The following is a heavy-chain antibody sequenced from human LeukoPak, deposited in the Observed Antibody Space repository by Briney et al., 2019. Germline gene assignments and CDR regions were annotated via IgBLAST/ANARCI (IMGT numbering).Heavy chain of an antibody. V-gene: IGHV4-59*12. CDR3: ARARGGDAFDI. Sequence: SETLSLTCAVSGGSMSGFYWSWIRQTPWTGLEWMGYILDTGNTRYNPSLGSRIAISVDRSKTQFSLKLSSVTAADTAVYYCARARGGDAFDIWGQGTMVTVSS. CDR2: ILDTGNT. J-gene: IGHJ3*02. CDR1: GGSMSGFY. D-gene: IGHD3-10*01.